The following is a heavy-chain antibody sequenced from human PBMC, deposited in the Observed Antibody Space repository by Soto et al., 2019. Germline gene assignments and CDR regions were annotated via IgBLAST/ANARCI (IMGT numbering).Heavy chain of an antibody. Sequence: QVQLVESGGGVGQPGRSLRLSCAASGFTFSPYTMHWVRQTPGKGLEWVAVISYDGSDKSYADSVRGRFTISRDDSKNTLFLQMNSLRAEDTVLYYCARGGGFCGADCYKGGIDYWGQGALVTVSS. D-gene: IGHD2-21*02. CDR3: ARGGGFCGADCYKGGIDY. CDR2: ISYDGSDK. J-gene: IGHJ4*02. CDR1: GFTFSPYT. V-gene: IGHV3-30-3*01.